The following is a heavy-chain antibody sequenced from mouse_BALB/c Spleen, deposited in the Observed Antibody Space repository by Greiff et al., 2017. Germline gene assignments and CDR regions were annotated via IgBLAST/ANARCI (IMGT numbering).Heavy chain of an antibody. D-gene: IGHD2-2*01. CDR3: ARYGYDWYFDV. CDR1: GYSITSGYY. J-gene: IGHJ1*01. V-gene: IGHV3-6*02. CDR2: ISYDGSN. Sequence: DVQLVESGPGLVKPSQSLSLTCSVTGYSITSGYYWNWIRQFPGNKLEWMGYISYDGSNNYNPSLKNRISITRDTSKNQFFLKLNSVTTEDTATYYCARYGYDWYFDVWGAGTTVTVSS.